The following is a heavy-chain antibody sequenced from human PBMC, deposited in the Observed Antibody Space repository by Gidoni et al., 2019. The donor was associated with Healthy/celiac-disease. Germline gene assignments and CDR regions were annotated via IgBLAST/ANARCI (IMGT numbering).Heavy chain of an antibody. V-gene: IGHV1-46*03. CDR1: GYTFTSYY. Sequence: PGASVKVSCKASGYTFTSYYMHWVRQAPGQGLEWMGIINPSGGSTSYAQKLQGRVTMTRDTSTSTVYMELSSLSSGDTAVYYWATGGGGYCSSTSCYAGPHYYYYGMDVWGKGTTVTVSS. CDR3: ATGGGGYCSSTSCYAGPHYYYYGMDV. J-gene: IGHJ6*04. D-gene: IGHD2-2*01. CDR2: INPSGGST.